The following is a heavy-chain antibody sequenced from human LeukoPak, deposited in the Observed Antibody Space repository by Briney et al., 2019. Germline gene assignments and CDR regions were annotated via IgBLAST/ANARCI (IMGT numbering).Heavy chain of an antibody. CDR2: AYYRSKWYN. CDR1: GDSVSSNSAA. CDR3: ARFYANYIDAFDI. J-gene: IGHJ3*02. Sequence: SQTLSLTCAISGDSVSSNSAAWNWLRQSPSRGLEWLGRAYYRSKWYNDYAVSVKSRITITPGTSKNQFSLQLNSVAPEDTAVYYCARFYANYIDAFDIWGQGTMVTVSS. V-gene: IGHV6-1*01. D-gene: IGHD2/OR15-2a*01.